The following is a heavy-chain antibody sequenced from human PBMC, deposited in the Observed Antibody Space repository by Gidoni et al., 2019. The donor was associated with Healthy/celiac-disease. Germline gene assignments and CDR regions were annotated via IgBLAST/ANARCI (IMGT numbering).Heavy chain of an antibody. D-gene: IGHD2-2*01. CDR1: GFTFSNAW. J-gene: IGHJ3*02. Sequence: EVQLVESGGGLVKPGGSLRLSCAASGFTFSNAWMSWVRQAPGKGLEWVGRIKSKTDGGTTDYAAPVKGRFTISRDDSKNTLYLQMNSLKTEDTAVYYCTTLIGYCSSTSCLPGAFDIWGQGTMVTVSS. CDR2: IKSKTDGGTT. CDR3: TTLIGYCSSTSCLPGAFDI. V-gene: IGHV3-15*01.